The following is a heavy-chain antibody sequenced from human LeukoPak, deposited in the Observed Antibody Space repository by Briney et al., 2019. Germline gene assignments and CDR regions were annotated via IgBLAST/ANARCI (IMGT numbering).Heavy chain of an antibody. V-gene: IGHV4-39*01. CDR2: IYFSGNT. CDR3: ATGSSRYYYYMDV. CDR1: GGSTRSDSYY. J-gene: IGHJ6*03. D-gene: IGHD3-10*01. Sequence: PSETLSLTCTVSGGSTRSDSYYWGWIRQPPGKGLEWIGSIYFSGNTYYNPSLKSRVTISVDTSKNQFSLKLSSVTAAGTAVYYCATGSSRYYYYMDVWGKGTTVTVSS.